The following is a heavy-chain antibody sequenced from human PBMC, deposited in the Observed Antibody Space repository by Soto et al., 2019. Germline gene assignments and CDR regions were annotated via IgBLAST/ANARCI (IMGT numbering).Heavy chain of an antibody. J-gene: IGHJ6*02. Sequence: QVQLVQSGAEVKKPGASVKVSCKASGYIFFGSYIHWVRQAPGQGLEWMGWINPNNGGTGSAQKFQGRITMTGDTTTRTAYRERSRLRSDDTGVYYCARGGRSRHGNYHDGMDVGGQGTTVTVSS. CDR3: ARGGRSRHGNYHDGMDV. CDR1: GYIFFGSY. V-gene: IGHV1-2*02. CDR2: INPNNGGT.